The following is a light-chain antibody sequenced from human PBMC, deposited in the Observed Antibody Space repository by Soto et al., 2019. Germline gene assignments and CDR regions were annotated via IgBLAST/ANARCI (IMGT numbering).Light chain of an antibody. CDR3: QHYEGYSPT. CDR1: QAITKY. J-gene: IGKJ1*01. V-gene: IGKV1-33*01. Sequence: DIQMTQSPSSLSASLGDRVTITVQASQAITKYLNWYQQKPGKAPKLLIFDASNLETGVPSRFSGSGSGTEFTLTISSLQPDDFATYYCQHYEGYSPTFGQGTKVDIK. CDR2: DAS.